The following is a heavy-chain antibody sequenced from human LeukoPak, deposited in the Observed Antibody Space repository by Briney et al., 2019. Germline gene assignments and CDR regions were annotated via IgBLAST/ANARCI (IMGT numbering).Heavy chain of an antibody. V-gene: IGHV3-48*03. CDR2: ISSSGSTI. CDR3: ARARFTYYYGSGSRLGAFDI. CDR1: GFTFSSYE. D-gene: IGHD3-10*01. Sequence: GSLRLSCAASGFTFSSYEMNWVRQAPGKGLEWVSYISSSGSTIYYADSVKGRFTISRDNAKNSLYLQMNGLRAEDTAVYYCARARFTYYYGSGSRLGAFDIWGQGTMVTVSS. J-gene: IGHJ3*02.